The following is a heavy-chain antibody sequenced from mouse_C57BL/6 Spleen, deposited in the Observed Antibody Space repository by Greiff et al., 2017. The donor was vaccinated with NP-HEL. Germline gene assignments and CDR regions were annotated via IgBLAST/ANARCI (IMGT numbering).Heavy chain of an antibody. D-gene: IGHD1-1*01. CDR2: TWWDDDK. V-gene: IGHV8-8*01. CDR3: ARTTVVATRWYFDV. Sequence: QVQLKESGPGILQPSQTLSLTCSFSGFSLSTFGMGVGWIRQPSGKGLEWLAHTWWDDDKYYNPALKSRLTISKDTSKNQVFLKIANVYTADTATYYCARTTVVATRWYFDVWGTGTTVTVSS. CDR1: GFSLSTFGMG. J-gene: IGHJ1*03.